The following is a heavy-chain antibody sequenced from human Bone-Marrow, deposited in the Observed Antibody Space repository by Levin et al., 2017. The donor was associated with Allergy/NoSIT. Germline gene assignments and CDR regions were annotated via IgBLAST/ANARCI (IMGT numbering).Heavy chain of an antibody. D-gene: IGHD1-26*01. Sequence: PSETLSLTCTVSGGSIISYYWSWIPQPPGKGLEWIGYIYYSGSTHYNPSLKSRVTISVDTSKNQFSLKLSSVTAADTAVYYCARDNGSYYSDAFDIWGQGTMVTVSS. V-gene: IGHV4-59*01. J-gene: IGHJ3*02. CDR3: ARDNGSYYSDAFDI. CDR1: GGSIISYY. CDR2: IYYSGST.